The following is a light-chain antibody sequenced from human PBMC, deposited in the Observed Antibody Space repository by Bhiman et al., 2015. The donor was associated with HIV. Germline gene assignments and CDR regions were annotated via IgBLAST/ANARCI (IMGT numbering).Light chain of an antibody. CDR1: SSDVGSYHY. J-gene: IGLJ1*01. CDR2: DVT. Sequence: QSALTQPASVSGSPGQSITISCTGTSSDVGSYHYVSWYQQHPGRAPKVIIYDVTKRPSGVSNRFSGSKSDTTASLTISGLQAEDEADYYCCSYAGTSPHYVFGTGTKVTVL. CDR3: CSYAGTSPHYV. V-gene: IGLV2-23*02.